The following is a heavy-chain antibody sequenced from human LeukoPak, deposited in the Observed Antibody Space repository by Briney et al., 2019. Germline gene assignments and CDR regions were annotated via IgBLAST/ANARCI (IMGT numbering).Heavy chain of an antibody. D-gene: IGHD3-22*01. Sequence: SETLSLTCSLSGDSVSRSDSYWDWIRQPPGKGLEGIGTIYYSGRTYYSPSLKSRVTMSVDPSNNQFSLTLRPVTAADTAVYYCARRRYYDGSGYLEWGQGTLLSVSS. J-gene: IGHJ1*01. CDR1: GDSVSRSDSY. CDR2: IYYSGRT. CDR3: ARRRYYDGSGYLE. V-gene: IGHV4-39*01.